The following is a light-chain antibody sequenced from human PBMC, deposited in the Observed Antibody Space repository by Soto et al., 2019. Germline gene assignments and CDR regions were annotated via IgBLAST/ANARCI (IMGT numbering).Light chain of an antibody. J-gene: IGKJ1*01. CDR1: QSVSSN. Sequence: EIVMTQSPATLSVSPGERATLSCRASQSVSSNLAWYQQKPGQVPRLLIYGASTRATGIPARFSGSGSGTEFTLTISSLQSEDYAVYYCHQYNNWPPWTFGQGTKVDIK. CDR3: HQYNNWPPWT. V-gene: IGKV3-15*01. CDR2: GAS.